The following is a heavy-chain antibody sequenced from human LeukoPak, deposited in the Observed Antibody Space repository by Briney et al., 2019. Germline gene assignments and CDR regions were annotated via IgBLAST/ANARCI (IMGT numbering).Heavy chain of an antibody. CDR3: ARHPSGRMWLQQGGWFDP. Sequence: SETLSPTCTVSGGSISSISYYWGWIRQPPGKGLEWIGSMYHNGSTYYNPSLKSRVTISVDTSKNQSSLKLSSVTAADTAVYYCARHPSGRMWLQQGGWFDPWGQGTLVTVSS. CDR2: MYHNGST. CDR1: GGSISSISYY. D-gene: IGHD5-24*01. J-gene: IGHJ5*02. V-gene: IGHV4-39*01.